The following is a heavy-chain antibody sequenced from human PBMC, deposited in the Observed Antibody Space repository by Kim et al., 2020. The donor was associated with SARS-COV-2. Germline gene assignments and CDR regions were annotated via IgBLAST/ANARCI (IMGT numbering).Heavy chain of an antibody. J-gene: IGHJ4*02. CDR3: ARASLPDSSGYYESDY. Sequence: VKGRFTISRDNAKNSLYLQMNSLRAEDTAVYYCARASLPDSSGYYESDYWGQGTLVTVSS. D-gene: IGHD3-22*01. V-gene: IGHV3-21*01.